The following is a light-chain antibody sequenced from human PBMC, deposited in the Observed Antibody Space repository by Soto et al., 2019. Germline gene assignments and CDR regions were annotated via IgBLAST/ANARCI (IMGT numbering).Light chain of an antibody. Sequence: DIQMTQSPLSLSASVGDRVSITCRASQSISTSLNWYQQRPGKAPKLLIHTASSLQMGVSSRFTGSGSGTEFTLTISSLQAEDFATYYCQQTYSTPTFGQGTNLDIK. CDR3: QQTYSTPT. CDR1: QSISTS. J-gene: IGKJ2*01. CDR2: TAS. V-gene: IGKV1-39*01.